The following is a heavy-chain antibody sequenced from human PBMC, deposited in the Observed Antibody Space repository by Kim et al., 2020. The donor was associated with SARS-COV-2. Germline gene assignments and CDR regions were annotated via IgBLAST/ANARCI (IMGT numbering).Heavy chain of an antibody. CDR1: GGSISSGGYS. J-gene: IGHJ4*02. CDR3: ARVRQELYYYGSGLLFDY. V-gene: IGHV4-30-2*01. D-gene: IGHD3-10*01. CDR2: IYHSGST. Sequence: SETLSLTCAVSGGSISSGGYSWSWIRQPPGKGLEWIGYIYHSGSTYYNPSLKSRVTISVDRSKNQFSLKLSSVTAADTAVYYCARVRQELYYYGSGLLFDYWGQGTLVTVSS.